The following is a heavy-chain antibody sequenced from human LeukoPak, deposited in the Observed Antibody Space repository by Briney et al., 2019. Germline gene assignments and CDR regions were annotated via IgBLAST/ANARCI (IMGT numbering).Heavy chain of an antibody. V-gene: IGHV4-34*01. J-gene: IGHJ4*02. CDR2: MYYDGSS. CDR1: GGSFSGYY. Sequence: SETLSLTCAVYGGSFSGYYWSWIRQPPGKGLEWIGSMYYDGSSYYNPSLKSRVTTSVDTSKNQFSLKLTSVTAADTAVYFCARRSDSGSDDGEDYFDYWGQGTLVTVSS. D-gene: IGHD1-26*01. CDR3: ARRSDSGSDDGEDYFDY.